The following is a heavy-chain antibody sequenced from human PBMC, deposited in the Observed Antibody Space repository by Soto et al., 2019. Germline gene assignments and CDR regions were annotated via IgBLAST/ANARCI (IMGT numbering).Heavy chain of an antibody. J-gene: IGHJ4*02. V-gene: IGHV1-2*04. Sequence: QVQLVQSGAEVKKPGASVKVSCKASGYTFTGYYMHWVRQAPVQGLEWMGSINPNSVGTNYAQKFRGWVAMTRDTSIRTAYMELSRLRSDDTAVYYCARELGDCCGGSCYSGLDHWGQGTLVTVFS. D-gene: IGHD2-15*01. CDR1: GYTFTGYY. CDR2: INPNSVGT. CDR3: ARELGDCCGGSCYSGLDH.